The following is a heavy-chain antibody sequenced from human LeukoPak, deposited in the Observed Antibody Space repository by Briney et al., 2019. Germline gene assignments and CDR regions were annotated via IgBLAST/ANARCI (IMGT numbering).Heavy chain of an antibody. CDR3: ARSARLMKGVVEVTALDD. V-gene: IGHV3-48*03. D-gene: IGHD3-3*01. J-gene: IGHJ4*02. CDR1: GFTFSNYE. Sequence: GGSLRLSCAASGFTFSNYEMRWVRQAPGKGLEWVSYISSSGSDIYYADSVKGRFTISRDNAKNSVYLEMNSLRADDTAVYYCARSARLMKGVVEVTALDDWGQGTLVTVSS. CDR2: ISSSGSDI.